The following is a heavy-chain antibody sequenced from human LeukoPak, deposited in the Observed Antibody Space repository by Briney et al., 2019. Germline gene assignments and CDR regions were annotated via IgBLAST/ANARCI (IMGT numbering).Heavy chain of an antibody. V-gene: IGHV4-61*02. CDR1: GGSISSASYY. CDR2: IYISGST. CDR3: AREREGPYGYLDY. Sequence: KPSETLSLTCTVPGGSISSASYYWSWIRQPAGKGLEWIGRIYISGSTNYNPSLKSRVTISVDTSKNQFSLRLSSVTAADTAVYYCAREREGPYGYLDYWGQGTLVTVSS. J-gene: IGHJ4*02. D-gene: IGHD4-17*01.